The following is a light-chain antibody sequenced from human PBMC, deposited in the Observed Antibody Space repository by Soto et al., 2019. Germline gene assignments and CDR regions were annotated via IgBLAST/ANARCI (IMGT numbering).Light chain of an antibody. Sequence: EIVLTQSPGTLSLSPGERATLSCRDSQSVSSSYLAWYQQKPGQAPRLLIYDASSRATGIPDRFSGSGSGTDFTLTISRLEPEDFAVYYCQQYGSSSYTFGQGTKLEIK. CDR3: QQYGSSSYT. V-gene: IGKV3-20*01. J-gene: IGKJ2*01. CDR2: DAS. CDR1: QSVSSSY.